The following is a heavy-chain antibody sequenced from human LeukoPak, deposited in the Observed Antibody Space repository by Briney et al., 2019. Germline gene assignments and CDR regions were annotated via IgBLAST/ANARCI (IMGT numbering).Heavy chain of an antibody. CDR2: IYSGGTT. V-gene: IGHV3-53*01. CDR1: GFSVSNNY. Sequence: GGSLTLSCEASGFSVSNNYMTWVRQAPGKGLEWVSVIYSGGTTYYGDSVEGRFTISRDNSRNTLNLQMNSLRAEDTAVYFCARGQSGDPAFDIWGQGTMVTVSS. J-gene: IGHJ3*02. D-gene: IGHD4-17*01. CDR3: ARGQSGDPAFDI.